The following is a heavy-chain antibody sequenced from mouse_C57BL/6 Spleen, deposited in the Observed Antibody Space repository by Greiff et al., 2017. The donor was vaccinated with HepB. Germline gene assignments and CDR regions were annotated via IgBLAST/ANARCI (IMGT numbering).Heavy chain of an antibody. CDR3: ARRYYGSSYPFDY. V-gene: IGHV5-6*02. CDR1: GFTFSSYG. D-gene: IGHD1-1*01. Sequence: DVMLVESGGDLVKPGGSLKLSCAASGFTFSSYGMSWVRQTPDKRLEWVATISSGGSYTYYPDSVKGRFTISRDNAKNTLYLQMSSLKSEDTAMYYCARRYYGSSYPFDYWGQGTTLTVSS. J-gene: IGHJ2*01. CDR2: ISSGGSYT.